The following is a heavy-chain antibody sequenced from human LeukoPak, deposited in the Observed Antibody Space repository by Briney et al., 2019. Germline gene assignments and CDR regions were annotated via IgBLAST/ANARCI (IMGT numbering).Heavy chain of an antibody. CDR3: ARDRYYDSSGYYYSDY. D-gene: IGHD3-22*01. V-gene: IGHV3-23*01. Sequence: PWGSLRLSCAASGFTFSSYAMSWVRQAPGKGLEWVSAISGSGGSTYYADSVKGRFTISRDNSKNTLYLQMNSLRAEDTDVYYCARDRYYDSSGYYYSDYWGQGTLVTVSS. CDR2: ISGSGGST. CDR1: GFTFSSYA. J-gene: IGHJ4*02.